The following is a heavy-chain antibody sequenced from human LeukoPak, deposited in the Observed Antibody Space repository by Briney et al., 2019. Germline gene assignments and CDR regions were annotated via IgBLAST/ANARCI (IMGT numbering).Heavy chain of an antibody. CDR2: IYTRGNT. CDR1: GAPVNFYY. CDR3: AKESRLGGTSGSHHFDY. J-gene: IGHJ4*02. D-gene: IGHD3-10*01. V-gene: IGHV4-4*07. Sequence: SETLSLTCTVSGAPVNFYYLSWIRHSAEKGLEWIGRIYTRGNTNYNPSLKSQVTLSVDTSRNQFSLMLSSVTAADTAVYYCAKESRLGGTSGSHHFDYWGQGVLVTVSS.